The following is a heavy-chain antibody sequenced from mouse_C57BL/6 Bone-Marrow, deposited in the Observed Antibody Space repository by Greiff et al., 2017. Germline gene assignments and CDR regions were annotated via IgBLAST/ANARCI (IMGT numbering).Heavy chain of an antibody. J-gene: IGHJ3*01. V-gene: IGHV5-6*02. CDR2: ISSGGSYT. Sequence: EVKLVESGGDLVKPGGSLKLSCAASGFTFSSYGMSWVRQTPDKRLEWVATISSGGSYTSYPDSVKGRFTISRDNAKNTLYLQMSSLKSEDTAMYYCARPTGFAYWGQGTLVTVSA. CDR1: GFTFSSYG. CDR3: ARPTGFAY.